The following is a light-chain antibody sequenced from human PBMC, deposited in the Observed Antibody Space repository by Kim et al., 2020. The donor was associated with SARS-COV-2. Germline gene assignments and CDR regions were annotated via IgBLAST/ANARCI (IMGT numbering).Light chain of an antibody. V-gene: IGLV10-54*01. CDR1: SYNVGNKG. CDR2: RND. J-gene: IGLJ3*02. CDR3: AAWDSSLSAWV. Sequence: QTDTLTCTGNSYNVGNKGAVGQQQHQGHPPKLLSYRNDNRPSGISARLAASRSGSTASLTITGLQPEDEADYYCAAWDSSLSAWVFGGGTQLTVL.